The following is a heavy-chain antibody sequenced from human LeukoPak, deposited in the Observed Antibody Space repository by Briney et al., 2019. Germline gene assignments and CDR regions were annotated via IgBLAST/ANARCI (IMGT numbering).Heavy chain of an antibody. CDR2: ISGSGDYI. J-gene: IGHJ4*02. CDR3: ARDLARAGTTDPFVK. Sequence: MTGGSLRLSCAASGFTFSSYSFNWVRQAPGRGLKWVSSISGSGDYISYADSVKGRFTISRDNAKNSLYLQMNSLRAEDTAVYYCARDLARAGTTDPFVKWGQGTLVTVSS. V-gene: IGHV3-21*01. D-gene: IGHD1-7*01. CDR1: GFTFSSYS.